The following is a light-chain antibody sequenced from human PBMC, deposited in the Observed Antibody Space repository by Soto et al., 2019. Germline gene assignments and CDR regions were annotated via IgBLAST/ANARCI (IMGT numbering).Light chain of an antibody. V-gene: IGKV3-15*01. J-gene: IGKJ1*01. Sequence: EMVMTQSPATLSVSPGERATLSCRASQTISSNLAWYQQKPGQAPRLLIYGASTRATGIPARFSGSGSGTEFTLTISSLQSEDLAVYYCQQYNEWPLWTFGQGTKVEIK. CDR2: GAS. CDR1: QTISSN. CDR3: QQYNEWPLWT.